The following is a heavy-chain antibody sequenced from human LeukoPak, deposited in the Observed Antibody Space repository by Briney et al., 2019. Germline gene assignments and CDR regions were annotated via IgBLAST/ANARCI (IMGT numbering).Heavy chain of an antibody. CDR2: IWYDGSNK. V-gene: IGHV3-33*06. J-gene: IGHJ3*02. Sequence: PGGSLRLSCAASGFTFSSYGMHWVRQAPGKGLEWVAVIWYDGSNKYYANSVKGRFAISRDNSKNTLYLQMNSLRAEDTAVYYCAKDNTYYDYVWGSSRDAFDIWGQGTMVTVSS. CDR1: GFTFSSYG. D-gene: IGHD3-16*01. CDR3: AKDNTYYDYVWGSSRDAFDI.